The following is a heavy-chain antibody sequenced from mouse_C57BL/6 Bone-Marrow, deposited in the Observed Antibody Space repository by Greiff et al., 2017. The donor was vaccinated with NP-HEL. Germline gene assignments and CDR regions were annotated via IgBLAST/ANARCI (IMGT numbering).Heavy chain of an antibody. Sequence: EVQLVESGEGLVKPGGSLKLSCAASGFTFSSYAMSWVRQTPEKRLEWVAYISSGGDYIYYADTVKGRFTISRDNARNTLYLQMSSLKSEDTAMYYCTRDNRWLLRDAMDYWGQGTSVTVSS. V-gene: IGHV5-9-1*02. CDR1: GFTFSSYA. J-gene: IGHJ4*01. CDR2: ISSGGDYI. CDR3: TRDNRWLLRDAMDY. D-gene: IGHD2-3*01.